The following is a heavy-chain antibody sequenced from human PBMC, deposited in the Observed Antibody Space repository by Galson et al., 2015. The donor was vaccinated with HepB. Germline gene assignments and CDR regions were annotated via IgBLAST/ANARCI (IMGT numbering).Heavy chain of an antibody. D-gene: IGHD5-24*01. CDR3: ARDPLGDGYAFFDY. Sequence: LSLTCTVSGGSVSSGSYHWSWIRQPPGKGLEWVGYISYVGSTSHNPSLKSRVTMSLDTSKNQFSLKLSSVTAADTAVYYCARDPLGDGYAFFDYWGQGTLVTVSS. J-gene: IGHJ4*02. CDR2: ISYVGST. CDR1: GGSVSSGSYH. V-gene: IGHV4-61*01.